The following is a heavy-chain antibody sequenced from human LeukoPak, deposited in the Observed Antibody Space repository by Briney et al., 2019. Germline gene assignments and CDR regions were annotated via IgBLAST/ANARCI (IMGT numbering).Heavy chain of an antibody. CDR3: ATVEAEGFFDY. J-gene: IGHJ4*02. D-gene: IGHD6-13*01. Sequence: ASVKVSCKVSGYTLTELSMHWVRQAPGKGLEWMGGFDPDDGETIYAQKFQGRVTMTVDTSTDTAYMELSSLRSEDTAVYYCATVEAEGFFDYWGQGTLVTVSS. CDR2: FDPDDGET. V-gene: IGHV1-24*01. CDR1: GYTLTELS.